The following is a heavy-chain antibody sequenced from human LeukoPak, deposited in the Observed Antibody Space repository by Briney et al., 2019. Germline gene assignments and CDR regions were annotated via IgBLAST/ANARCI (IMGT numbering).Heavy chain of an antibody. J-gene: IGHJ4*02. V-gene: IGHV3-7*05. CDR2: IKHDGPEN. Sequence: PAGSLRLSCAASGFTFSNYWMSWVRQAPGKGLEWVANIKHDGPENYYVGSVKGRFTISRDNAKNSLYLQMNSLRAEDTAVYYCARPTIAAAADYWGQGTLVTVSS. CDR1: GFTFSNYW. CDR3: ARPTIAAAADY. D-gene: IGHD6-13*01.